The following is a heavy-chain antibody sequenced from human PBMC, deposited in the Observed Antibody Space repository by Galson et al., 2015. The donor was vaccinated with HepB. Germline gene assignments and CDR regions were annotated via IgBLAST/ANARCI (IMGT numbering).Heavy chain of an antibody. CDR2: TYYRAKWYQ. J-gene: IGHJ6*02. CDR3: ARVRTRRPPHYYYGLDV. CDR1: GDSVSSHTAA. Sequence: CAISGDSVSSHTAAWNWIRQSPSRGLEWLGRTYYRAKWYQAYAVSVKSRMTINSDTSKNQFSLHLNSVTPEDTAVYYCARVRTRRPPHYYYGLDVWGQGTADTVS. V-gene: IGHV6-1*01.